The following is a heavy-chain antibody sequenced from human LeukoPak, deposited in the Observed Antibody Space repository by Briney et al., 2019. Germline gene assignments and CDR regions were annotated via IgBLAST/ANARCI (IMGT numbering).Heavy chain of an antibody. Sequence: SETLSLTCTVSDSSITSTYYWAWFRQPPGKGLEWIATVFRLQTVRTFYNPSLESRVTMSLDPSQNQFSLNLTSVTAADTALYFCARVLHAPYLIDSWGQGTLVTVSS. J-gene: IGHJ4*02. CDR2: VFRLQTVRT. V-gene: IGHV4-38-2*02. CDR1: DSSITSTYY. D-gene: IGHD2-8*01. CDR3: ARVLHAPYLIDS.